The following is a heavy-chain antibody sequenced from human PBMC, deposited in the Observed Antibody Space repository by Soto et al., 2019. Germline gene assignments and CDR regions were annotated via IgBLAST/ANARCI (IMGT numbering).Heavy chain of an antibody. CDR3: AGGRMATITNDYYYYGMDV. J-gene: IGHJ6*02. CDR1: GFTFSSYG. CDR2: IWYDGSNK. V-gene: IGHV3-33*01. Sequence: GGSLRLSCAASGFTFSSYGMHWVRQAPGKGLEWVAVIWYDGSNKYYADSVKGRFTISRDNSKNTLYLQMNSLRAEDTAVYYCAGGRMATITNDYYYYGMDVWGQGTTVTVSS. D-gene: IGHD4-4*01.